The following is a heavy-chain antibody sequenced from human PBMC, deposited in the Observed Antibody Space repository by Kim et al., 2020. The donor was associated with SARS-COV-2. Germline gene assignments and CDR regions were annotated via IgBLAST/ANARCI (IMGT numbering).Heavy chain of an antibody. J-gene: IGHJ3*02. D-gene: IGHD3-22*01. Sequence: SVKGRFTISRDDSKSIAHLQMSSLKTEDTAIYYCAISMIVVVITTGAFDIWGQGTMVTVSS. V-gene: IGHV3-49*02. CDR3: AISMIVVVITTGAFDI.